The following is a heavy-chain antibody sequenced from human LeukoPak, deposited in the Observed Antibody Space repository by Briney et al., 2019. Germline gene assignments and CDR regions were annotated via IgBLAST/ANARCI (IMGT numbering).Heavy chain of an antibody. V-gene: IGHV5-10-1*01. J-gene: IGHJ4*02. CDR2: IDPSDSYT. CDR3: ARELGYSSSD. CDR1: GYRFTSYW. D-gene: IGHD6-6*01. Sequence: GESLKISCKASGYRFTSYWIGWVRQMPGKGLEWMGRIDPSDSYTNYSPSFQGHVTISADKSISTAYLQWSSLKASDTAMYYCARELGYSSSDWGQGTLVTVSS.